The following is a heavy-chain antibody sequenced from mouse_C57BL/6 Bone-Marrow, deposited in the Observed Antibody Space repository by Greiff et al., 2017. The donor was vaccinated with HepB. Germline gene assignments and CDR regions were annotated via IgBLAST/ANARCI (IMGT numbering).Heavy chain of an antibody. Sequence: EVQRVESGGGLVKPGGSLKLSCAASGFTFSSYTMSWVRQTPEKRLEWVATISGGGGNTYYPDSVKGRFTISRDNAKNTLYLQMSSLRSEDTALYYCARHDGLPGDFDVWGTGTTVTVSS. CDR1: GFTFSSYT. CDR2: ISGGGGNT. D-gene: IGHD1-2*01. CDR3: ARHDGLPGDFDV. V-gene: IGHV5-9*01. J-gene: IGHJ1*03.